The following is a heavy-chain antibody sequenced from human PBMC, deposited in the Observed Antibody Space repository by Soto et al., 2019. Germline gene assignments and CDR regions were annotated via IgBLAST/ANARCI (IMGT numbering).Heavy chain of an antibody. D-gene: IGHD3-22*01. CDR2: IIPIFGTA. J-gene: IGHJ6*02. CDR3: ARVARYYYDSSGYQEVNYYYYGMDV. CDR1: GGTFSSYA. Sequence: VQLVQSGAEVKKPGSSVKVSCKASGGTFSSYAISWVRQAPGQGLEWMGGIIPIFGTANYAQKFQGRVTITADESTSTAYMELSSLRSEDTAVYYCARVARYYYDSSGYQEVNYYYYGMDVWGQGTTVTVSS. V-gene: IGHV1-69*01.